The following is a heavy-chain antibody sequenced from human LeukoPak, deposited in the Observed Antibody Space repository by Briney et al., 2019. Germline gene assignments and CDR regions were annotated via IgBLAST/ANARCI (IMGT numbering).Heavy chain of an antibody. Sequence: PGGSLRLSCAASGFTFSDNYMSWIRHAPGKGLERVSYISGSGYIIDYVDSVKGRFTISRDNAKNSLYLQMNSLRAEDTAVYYCARGWNSDYWGQGTLVTVSS. J-gene: IGHJ4*02. D-gene: IGHD1/OR15-1a*01. V-gene: IGHV3-11*04. CDR1: GFTFSDNY. CDR2: ISGSGYII. CDR3: ARGWNSDY.